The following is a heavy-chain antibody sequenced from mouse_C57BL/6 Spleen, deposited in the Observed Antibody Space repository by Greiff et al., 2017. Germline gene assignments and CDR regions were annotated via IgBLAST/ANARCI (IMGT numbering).Heavy chain of an antibody. CDR2: IDPETGGT. CDR3: TRSLYGSATGYFDV. Sequence: QVQLQQSGAELVRPGASVTLSCKASGYTFTDYEMHWVKQTPVHGLEWIGAIDPETGGTAYNQKFKGKAILTADKSSSTAYMELRSLTSEDSAVYYCTRSLYGSATGYFDVWGTGTTVTVSS. V-gene: IGHV1-15*01. CDR1: GYTFTDYE. J-gene: IGHJ1*03. D-gene: IGHD1-1*01.